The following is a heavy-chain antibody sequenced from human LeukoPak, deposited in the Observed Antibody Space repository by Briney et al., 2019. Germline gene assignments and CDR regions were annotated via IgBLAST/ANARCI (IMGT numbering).Heavy chain of an antibody. V-gene: IGHV3-15*01. CDR1: GLTFSNAW. CDR2: IKRKTDGETT. Sequence: PGGSLRLSCAASGLTFSNAWMSWVRQAPGKGLEWVGRIKRKTDGETTEYVAPVKGRFTISRDDSKNTLYLQMNSLKTEDTGVYYCATASSGLFYWGQGTLVTVSS. J-gene: IGHJ4*02. D-gene: IGHD3-16*01. CDR3: ATASSGLFY.